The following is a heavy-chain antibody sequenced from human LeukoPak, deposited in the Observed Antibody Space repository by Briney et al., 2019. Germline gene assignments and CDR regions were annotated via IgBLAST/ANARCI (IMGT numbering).Heavy chain of an antibody. CDR2: ISGSGIST. CDR3: GKEWNVAADGIPQAY. D-gene: IGHD6-13*01. CDR1: VFTSSIYA. J-gene: IGHJ4*02. Sequence: GGSLRLSCAASVFTSSIYAIGSGRQAPGKGLEWVSAISGSGISTYYADSVKGRFTISRDNSKDTLYLQMGSLRAYDTAVHYCGKEWNVAADGIPQAYWGQGTLVTVSS. V-gene: IGHV3-23*01.